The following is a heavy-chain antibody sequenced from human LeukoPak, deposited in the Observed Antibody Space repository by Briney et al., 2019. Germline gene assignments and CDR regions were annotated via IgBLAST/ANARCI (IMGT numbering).Heavy chain of an antibody. CDR1: GYTFTVYY. CDR2: INPNSCGT. Sequence: ASVTVSCKASGYTFTVYYMHWVRQAPGQGLEWMGRINPNSCGTNYAQKFQGRVTMTRDTSISTAYMELSRLRSDDTAVYYCARAWAPYYDSSGYYWFKTLYYFDYWGQGTLVTVSS. J-gene: IGHJ4*02. V-gene: IGHV1-2*06. CDR3: ARAWAPYYDSSGYYWFKTLYYFDY. D-gene: IGHD3-22*01.